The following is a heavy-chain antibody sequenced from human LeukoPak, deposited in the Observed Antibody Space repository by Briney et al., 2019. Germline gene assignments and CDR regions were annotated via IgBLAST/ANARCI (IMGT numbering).Heavy chain of an antibody. D-gene: IGHD1-14*01. CDR1: GFTFSSYW. CDR2: IKPDGSLI. Sequence: GGSLRLSCAASGFTFSSYWMTWVRQGPGKGLEWVANIKPDGSLIYYVDSVKGRFTISRDNAKSSLYLQMNSLRAEDTAVYYCARAYNKAFDYWGQGTLVTVSS. V-gene: IGHV3-7*01. J-gene: IGHJ4*02. CDR3: ARAYNKAFDY.